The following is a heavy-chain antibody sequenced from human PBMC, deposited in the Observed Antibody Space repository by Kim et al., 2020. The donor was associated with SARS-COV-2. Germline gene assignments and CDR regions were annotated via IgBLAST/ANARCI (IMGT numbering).Heavy chain of an antibody. CDR2: IIPILGIA. Sequence: SVKVSCKASGGTFSSYAISWVRQAPGQGLEWMGRIIPILGIANYAQKFQGRVTITADKSTSTAYMELSSLRSEDTAVYYCASPAGIAVAGRETPPTLWGQGTLVTVSS. CDR1: GGTFSSYA. V-gene: IGHV1-69*04. CDR3: ASPAGIAVAGRETPPTL. J-gene: IGHJ4*02. D-gene: IGHD6-19*01.